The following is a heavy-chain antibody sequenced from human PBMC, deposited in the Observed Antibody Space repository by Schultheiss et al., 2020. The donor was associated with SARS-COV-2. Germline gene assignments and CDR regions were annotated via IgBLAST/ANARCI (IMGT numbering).Heavy chain of an antibody. CDR3: AKGAGYDSSGPYYFDY. V-gene: IGHV4-59*01. Sequence: SQTLSLTCTVSGGSISSYYWSWIRQPPGKGLEWIGYIYYSGSTNYNPSLKSRVTISVDTSKNQFSLKLSSVTAADTAVYYCAKGAGYDSSGPYYFDYWGQGTLVTVSS. CDR2: IYYSGST. J-gene: IGHJ4*02. D-gene: IGHD3-22*01. CDR1: GGSISSYY.